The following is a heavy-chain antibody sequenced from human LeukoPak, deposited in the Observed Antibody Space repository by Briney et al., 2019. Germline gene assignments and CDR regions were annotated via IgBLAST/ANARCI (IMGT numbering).Heavy chain of an antibody. V-gene: IGHV3-21*01. CDR3: AREPSLPAAITAPGAFDP. CDR2: ITSSSSYI. Sequence: KPGGSLRLSCAAPGFTFSSYSMNWVRQAPGKGLEWVSSITSSSSYIYYADSVKGRFTISRDNAKNSLYLQMNSLRAEDTAIYYCAREPSLPAAITAPGAFDPWGQGTLVTVSS. D-gene: IGHD2-2*02. J-gene: IGHJ5*02. CDR1: GFTFSSYS.